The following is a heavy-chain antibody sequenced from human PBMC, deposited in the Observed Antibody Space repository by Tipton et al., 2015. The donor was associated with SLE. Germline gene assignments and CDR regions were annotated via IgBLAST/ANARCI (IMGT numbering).Heavy chain of an antibody. J-gene: IGHJ6*02. CDR1: GFLLGGNE. V-gene: IGHV3-48*03. D-gene: IGHD3-22*01. CDR2: ISESGSSI. Sequence: SLRLSCVASGFLLGGNEMNWVRQAPDRGLEWVAYISESGSSIYYRDSVKGRFIIARDNAENSLYLQMNSLRPEDTAVYSCAKDESSMNMTVVVRAPYCMDVWGQGITVAVSS. CDR3: AKDESSMNMTVVVRAPYCMDV.